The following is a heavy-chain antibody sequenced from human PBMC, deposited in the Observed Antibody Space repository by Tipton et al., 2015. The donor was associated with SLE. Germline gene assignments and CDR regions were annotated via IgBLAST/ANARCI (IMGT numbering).Heavy chain of an antibody. V-gene: IGHV3-23*01. Sequence: SPRLSCEASGFTFSSYGMHWVRQAPGKGLEWVSSISETGDSTHYADSVKGRFTIPRDNSKSTLHLQMTGLRAEDTAIYYCARDRARVFMDRGVIPQDAFDVWGQGTMVTVSS. J-gene: IGHJ3*01. CDR1: GFTFSSYG. CDR2: ISETGDST. D-gene: IGHD3-10*01. CDR3: ARDRARVFMDRGVIPQDAFDV.